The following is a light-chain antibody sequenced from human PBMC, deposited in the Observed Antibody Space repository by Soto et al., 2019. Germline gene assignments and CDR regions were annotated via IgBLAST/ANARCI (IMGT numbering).Light chain of an antibody. CDR1: SSDVGSYNL. CDR2: EGS. Sequence: QSALTQPASVSGSPGQSITISCTGTSSDVGSYNLVSWYQQHPGKAPKLIIYEGSKRPSGVSNRFSGSKSGSTASLTISGLQTEDEADYYCCSYAGTFTFLFGGGTKLTV. J-gene: IGLJ2*01. V-gene: IGLV2-23*03. CDR3: CSYAGTFTFL.